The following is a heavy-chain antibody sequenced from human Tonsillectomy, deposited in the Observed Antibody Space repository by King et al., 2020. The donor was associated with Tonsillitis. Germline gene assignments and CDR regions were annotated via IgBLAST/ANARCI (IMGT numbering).Heavy chain of an antibody. V-gene: IGHV3-30*02. J-gene: IGHJ4*02. Sequence: AQLVESGGGVVQPGGSLRLSCAASGFTFSSYGMHWVRQAPGKGLEWVAFIRYDGSNKYYADSVKGRFTVSRDNSENTLYLQMNSLRAEDTAVYYCAKGGYDILTGYYRDWGQGTLVTVSS. CDR1: GFTFSSYG. D-gene: IGHD3-9*01. CDR2: IRYDGSNK. CDR3: AKGGYDILTGYYRD.